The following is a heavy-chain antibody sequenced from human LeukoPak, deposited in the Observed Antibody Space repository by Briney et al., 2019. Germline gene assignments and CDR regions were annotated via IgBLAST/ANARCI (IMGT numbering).Heavy chain of an antibody. D-gene: IGHD5-24*01. CDR2: IYYSGST. Sequence: SETLSLTCTVSGGSISSYYWSWIRQPPGKGLEWIGYIYYSGSTNYNPSLKSRVTISVDTSKNQFSLKLSSVTAADTAVYYCARYPTPWRLVGISQLGLAAFDIWGQGTMVTVSS. V-gene: IGHV4-59*08. CDR3: ARYPTPWRLVGISQLGLAAFDI. CDR1: GGSISSYY. J-gene: IGHJ3*02.